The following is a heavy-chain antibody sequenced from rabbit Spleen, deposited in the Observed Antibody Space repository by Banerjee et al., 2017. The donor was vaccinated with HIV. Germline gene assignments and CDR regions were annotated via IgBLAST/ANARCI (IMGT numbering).Heavy chain of an antibody. Sequence: QEQLVESGGGLVQPGGSLKLSCKASGFDFSSYGVNWVRQAPGKGLEWIGYIDPVFGIAVYANWVNGRFTISKTSSTTVTLQMTSLTAADTAMYFCARGDAGTSFSTYGMDLWGPGTLVTVS. CDR1: GFDFSSYG. D-gene: IGHD8-1*01. J-gene: IGHJ6*01. CDR2: IDPVFGIA. V-gene: IGHV1S39*01. CDR3: ARGDAGTSFSTYGMDL.